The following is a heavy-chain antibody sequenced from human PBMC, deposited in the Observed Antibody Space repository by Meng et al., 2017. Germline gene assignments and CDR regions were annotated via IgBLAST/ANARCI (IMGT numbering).Heavy chain of an antibody. D-gene: IGHD6-19*01. Sequence: VERVHSRAGVEKPVSSVKVSCKAPGGTFSSYAISWVRQAPVQGLEWMGGIIPIFGTANYAQKFQGRVTITADKSTSTAYMELSSLRSEDTAVYYCHSGWYQAGDDYWGQGTLVTVSS. V-gene: IGHV1-69*06. CDR2: IIPIFGTA. J-gene: IGHJ4*02. CDR1: GGTFSSYA. CDR3: HSGWYQAGDDY.